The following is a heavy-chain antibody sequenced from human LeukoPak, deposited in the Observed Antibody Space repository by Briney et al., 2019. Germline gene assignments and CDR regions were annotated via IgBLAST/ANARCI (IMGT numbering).Heavy chain of an antibody. CDR3: ARGLARFHGSASDY. CDR2: IYYSGSA. Sequence: SQTLSLTCTVSGGSISSGDYYWSWIRQPPGKGLEWLGYIYYSGSAYHNPSLKSRVTISVDTSKNQFSLKLSSVTAADTAVYYCARGLARFHGSASDYWGQGALVTVSS. J-gene: IGHJ4*02. CDR1: GGSISSGDYY. D-gene: IGHD2-2*03. V-gene: IGHV4-30-4*01.